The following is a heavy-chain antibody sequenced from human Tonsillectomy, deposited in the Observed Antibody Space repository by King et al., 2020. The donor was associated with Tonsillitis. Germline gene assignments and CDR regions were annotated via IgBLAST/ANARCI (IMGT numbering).Heavy chain of an antibody. CDR3: ARHLRGTQVHVYYFDD. D-gene: IGHD1-1*01. V-gene: IGHV4-39*01. Sequence: QLQESGPGLVKPSETLSLTCTVSRGSITNSSYYWGWIRQPPGKGLEWIGSTYYSGSTYYNSSLKSRVTISVDTSNNQFSLKLSSVTAADTALYYCARHLRGTQVHVYYFDDGGQGTLVTVSS. CDR2: TYYSGST. CDR1: RGSITNSSYY. J-gene: IGHJ4*02.